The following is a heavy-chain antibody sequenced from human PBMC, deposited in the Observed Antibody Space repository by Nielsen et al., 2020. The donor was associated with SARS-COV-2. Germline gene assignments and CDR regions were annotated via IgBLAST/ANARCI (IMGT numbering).Heavy chain of an antibody. Sequence: SAKVSCKASGGTFSSYAISWVRQAPGQGLEWMGGIIPIFGTANYARKFQGRVTITADKSTSTAYMELSSLRSEDTAVYYCARGAGGDYLFDYWGQGTLVTVSS. V-gene: IGHV1-69*06. CDR3: ARGAGGDYLFDY. D-gene: IGHD4-17*01. CDR2: IIPIFGTA. CDR1: GGTFSSYA. J-gene: IGHJ4*02.